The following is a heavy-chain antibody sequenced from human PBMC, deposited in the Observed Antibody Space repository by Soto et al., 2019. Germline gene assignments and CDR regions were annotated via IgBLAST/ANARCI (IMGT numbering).Heavy chain of an antibody. J-gene: IGHJ4*02. CDR1: GDTFTEYY. V-gene: IGHV1-46*01. CDR3: ATGGQVVVVTAAMDY. Sequence: QVQLMQSGAEVKKPGASVKVSCKASGDTFTEYYIHWVRQAPGQGLEWMGTVNPSGGHTTYAQHLLGRATMTGDTSTSTLSMELTRLPAADPAVYYCATGGQVVVVTAAMDYWGPGTLGTVSS. D-gene: IGHD2-21*02. CDR2: VNPSGGHT.